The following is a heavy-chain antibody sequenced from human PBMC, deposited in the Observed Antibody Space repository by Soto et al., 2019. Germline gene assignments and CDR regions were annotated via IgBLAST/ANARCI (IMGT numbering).Heavy chain of an antibody. Sequence: SETLSLTCTVSGGSFSGYFWTWIRQPPGKGLEWLAEINHSGITNYNPSVESRVSMSVDTSKNQFSLRLYSVTAEDTAVYYCVRGPYNYNSRYFDYWGQGTLVTVSS. CDR3: VRGPYNYNSRYFDY. J-gene: IGHJ4*02. V-gene: IGHV4-34*01. CDR1: GGSFSGYF. CDR2: INHSGIT. D-gene: IGHD1-1*01.